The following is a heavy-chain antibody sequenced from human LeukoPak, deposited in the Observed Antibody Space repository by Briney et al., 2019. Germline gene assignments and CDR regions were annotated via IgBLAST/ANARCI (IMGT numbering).Heavy chain of an antibody. Sequence: GGSLRLSCAASGFTFSDYYMSWIRQAPGKGLEWVSYISSSGSTIYYADSVKGRFTISRDNAKNSLYLQMNSLRAEGTAVYYCAGDSGGGSYYFDYWGQGTLVTVSS. D-gene: IGHD2-15*01. CDR2: ISSSGSTI. CDR3: AGDSGGGSYYFDY. J-gene: IGHJ4*02. CDR1: GFTFSDYY. V-gene: IGHV3-11*01.